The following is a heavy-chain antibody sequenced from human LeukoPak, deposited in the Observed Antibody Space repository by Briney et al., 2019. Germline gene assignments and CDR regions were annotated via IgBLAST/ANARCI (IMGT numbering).Heavy chain of an antibody. J-gene: IGHJ5*02. Sequence: SETLSLTCTVSGGSISSGSYYWSWIRQPAGKGLEWIGRIYTSGSTNYNPSLKSRVTISVDTSKNQFSLKLSSVTAADTAVYYCARNYDFWSGYAFDPWGQGTLVTVSS. CDR3: ARNYDFWSGYAFDP. D-gene: IGHD3-3*01. CDR2: IYTSGST. CDR1: GGSISSGSYY. V-gene: IGHV4-61*02.